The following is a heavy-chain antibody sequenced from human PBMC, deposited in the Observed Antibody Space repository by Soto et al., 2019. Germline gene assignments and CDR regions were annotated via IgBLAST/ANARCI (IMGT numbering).Heavy chain of an antibody. V-gene: IGHV3-73*02. CDR3: IRFSRSLSWYFDL. CDR2: IRSKGNNYAT. CDR1: GFTFSDSA. J-gene: IGHJ2*01. D-gene: IGHD3-16*02. Sequence: EVQLVESGGGLVQPGGSLKLSCAASGFTFSDSAMHWVRHASGKGLEWVGRIRSKGNNYATTYAAWVKGRFTIYRDDSKKTAYLQMNSLKTEDTVVYYCIRFSRSLSWYFDLWGRGTLVTVSS.